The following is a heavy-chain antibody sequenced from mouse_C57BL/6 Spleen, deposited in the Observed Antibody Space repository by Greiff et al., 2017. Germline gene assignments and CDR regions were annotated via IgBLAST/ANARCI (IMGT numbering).Heavy chain of an antibody. V-gene: IGHV1-26*01. D-gene: IGHD2-2*01. Sequence: EVQLQQSGPELVKPGASVKISCKASGYTFTDYYMNWVKQSHGKSLEWIGDINPNNGGTSYTQKFKGKATLTVDKSSSTAYMELRSLTSEDSAVYYCAREGYGFAYWGQGTLVTVSA. J-gene: IGHJ3*01. CDR1: GYTFTDYY. CDR2: INPNNGGT. CDR3: AREGYGFAY.